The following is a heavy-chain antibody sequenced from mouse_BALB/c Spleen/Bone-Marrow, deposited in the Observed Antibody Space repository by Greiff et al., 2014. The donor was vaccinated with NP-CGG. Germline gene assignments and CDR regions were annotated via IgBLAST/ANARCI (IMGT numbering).Heavy chain of an antibody. CDR3: TRSYYGNYFDV. J-gene: IGHJ1*01. V-gene: IGHV1S81*02. Sequence: QVQLQQSGAELVKPGASVKLSCKASGYTFTSYYMYWVKQRPGQGLEWIGEINPSNGGTNFNEKFKSKATPTVDKSSSTAYMQLSSLTSEDSAVYYCTRSYYGNYFDVWGAGTTVTVSS. CDR1: GYTFTSYY. CDR2: INPSNGGT. D-gene: IGHD2-1*01.